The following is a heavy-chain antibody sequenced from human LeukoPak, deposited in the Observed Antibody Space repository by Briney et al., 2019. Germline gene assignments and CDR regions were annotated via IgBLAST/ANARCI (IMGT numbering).Heavy chain of an antibody. V-gene: IGHV4-59*08. CDR1: GGSISTYY. Sequence: PSETLSLTCSVAGGSISTYYWSWIRQPPGKGLEWIGYIYYSGSTTYNPSLKSRVTISVDTSKNHFSLKLSSVTAADTAVYYCARRVSASGRDYFDYWGQGTLVTVSS. D-gene: IGHD2-2*01. CDR2: IYYSGST. J-gene: IGHJ4*02. CDR3: ARRVSASGRDYFDY.